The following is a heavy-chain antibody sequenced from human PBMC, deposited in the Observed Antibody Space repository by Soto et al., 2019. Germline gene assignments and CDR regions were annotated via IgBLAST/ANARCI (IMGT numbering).Heavy chain of an antibody. CDR1: GFTFSSYG. CDR3: ARRQIPPPTRGAANARGAMDV. V-gene: IGHV3-30*03. J-gene: IGHJ6*02. D-gene: IGHD6-13*01. Sequence: GGSLILSCAASGFTFSSYGMHWVRQAPGKGLEWVAVISYDGSNKYYANSVKGRFTISRDNSKNTLYLQMSSLRAEDTGVYYCARRQIPPPTRGAANARGAMDVWGQGTTVTVSS. CDR2: ISYDGSNK.